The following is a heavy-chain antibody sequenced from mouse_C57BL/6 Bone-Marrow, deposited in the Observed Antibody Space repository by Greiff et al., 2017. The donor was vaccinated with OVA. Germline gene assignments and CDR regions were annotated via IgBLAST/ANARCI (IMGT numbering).Heavy chain of an antibody. CDR2: FHPYNDDT. CDR3: ARGGYGNYFDY. D-gene: IGHD2-10*02. J-gene: IGHJ2*01. Sequence: VQRVESGAELVKPGASVKMSCTASGYTFTTYPIEWMKQNHGKSLEWIGNFHPYNDDTKYNEKFKGKATLTVEKSSSTVYLELSRLTSDDSAVYYCARGGYGNYFDYWGQGTTLTVSS. V-gene: IGHV1-47*01. CDR1: GYTFTTYP.